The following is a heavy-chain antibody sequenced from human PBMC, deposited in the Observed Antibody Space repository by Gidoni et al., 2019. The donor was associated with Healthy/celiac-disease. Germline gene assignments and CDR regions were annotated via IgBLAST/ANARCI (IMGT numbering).Heavy chain of an antibody. J-gene: IGHJ4*02. V-gene: IGHV3-11*06. CDR3: ARVGSSWYRVFDY. CDR1: GVTSSDYY. Sequence: QVQLVESGGGLVKPGGSLRRSCAASGVTSSDYYMSWIRQAPGKGLEWFSYMCSISSYTNYADSVKGRFTISRDNAKNSLYLQMNSLSAEDTAVYYCARVGSSWYRVFDYWGQGTLVTVSS. D-gene: IGHD6-13*01. CDR2: MCSISSYT.